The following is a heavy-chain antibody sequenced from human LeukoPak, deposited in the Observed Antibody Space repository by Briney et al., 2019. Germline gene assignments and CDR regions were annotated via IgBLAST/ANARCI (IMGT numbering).Heavy chain of an antibody. Sequence: SETLSLTCTVSGGSISSSSYYWGWIRQPPGKGLEWIGSIYYSGSTYYNPSLKSRVTISVDTSKNQFSLKLSSVTAADTAVYYCARYGSYSYFDYWGQGTLITVSS. CDR1: GGSISSSSYY. J-gene: IGHJ4*02. CDR3: ARYGSYSYFDY. V-gene: IGHV4-39*01. D-gene: IGHD1-26*01. CDR2: IYYSGST.